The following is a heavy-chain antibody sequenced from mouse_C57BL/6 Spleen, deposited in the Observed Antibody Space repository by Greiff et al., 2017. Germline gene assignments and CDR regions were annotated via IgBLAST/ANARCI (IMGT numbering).Heavy chain of an antibody. CDR3: ARNWGNSPMDY. D-gene: IGHD2-1*01. CDR1: GFSLTSYG. V-gene: IGHV2-2*01. Sequence: VQLQQSGPGLVQPSQSLSITCTVSGFSLTSYGVHWVRQSPGKGLEWLGVIWSGGSTDYNAAFISRLSISKDTSKSQFFFKMNSLQAADTAIYYCARNWGNSPMDYWGQGTSVTVSS. J-gene: IGHJ4*01. CDR2: IWSGGST.